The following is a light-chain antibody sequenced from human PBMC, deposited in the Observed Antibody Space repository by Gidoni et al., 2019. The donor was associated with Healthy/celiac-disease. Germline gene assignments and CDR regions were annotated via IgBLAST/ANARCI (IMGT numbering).Light chain of an antibody. V-gene: IGLV2-14*03. CDR2: DVS. Sequence: QSALTQPASVSGSPAQSITIPCTGTSSDVGGYNYVSWYQQHPGKAPKLMIYDVSNRPSGVSNRFSGSKSGNTASLTISGLQAEDEADYYCSSYTSSSTVFGGGTKLTVL. CDR3: SSYTSSSTV. CDR1: SSDVGGYNY. J-gene: IGLJ2*01.